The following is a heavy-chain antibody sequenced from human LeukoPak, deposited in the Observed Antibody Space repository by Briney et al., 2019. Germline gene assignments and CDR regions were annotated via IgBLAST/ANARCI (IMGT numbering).Heavy chain of an antibody. CDR3: ARVYYSNSYDYWYFDL. CDR1: GYSISSGDY. J-gene: IGHJ2*01. CDR2: IYHSGRT. Sequence: SETLSLTCTVSGYSISSGDYWGWIRQPPGKGLEWIGSIYHSGRTYYNPSLKSRVTISVDTSKNQVSLILTSVTAADTAVYYCARVYYSNSYDYWYFDLWGRGTLVTVSS. D-gene: IGHD6-13*01. V-gene: IGHV4-38-2*02.